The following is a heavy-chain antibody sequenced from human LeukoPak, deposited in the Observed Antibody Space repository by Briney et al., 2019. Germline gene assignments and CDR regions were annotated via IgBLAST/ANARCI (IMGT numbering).Heavy chain of an antibody. V-gene: IGHV4-34*01. CDR2: INHSGST. J-gene: IGHJ4*02. D-gene: IGHD2-15*01. Sequence: SETLSLTCAVYGGSFSGYYWSWIRQPPGKGLEWIGEINHSGSTNYNLSLKSRVTISVDTSKNQFSLKLSSVTAADTAVYYCARGLGVVAASRIDYWGQGTLVTVSS. CDR3: ARGLGVVAASRIDY. CDR1: GGSFSGYY.